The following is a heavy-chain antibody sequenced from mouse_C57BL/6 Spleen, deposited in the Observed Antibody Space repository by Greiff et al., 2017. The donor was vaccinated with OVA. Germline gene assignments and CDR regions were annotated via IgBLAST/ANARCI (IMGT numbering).Heavy chain of an antibody. CDR1: GFTFSNYW. Sequence: EVQLVESGGGLVQPGGSMKLSCVASGFTFSNYWMNWVRQSPEKGLEWVAQIRLKSDNYATHYAESVKGRFTISRDDSKSSVYLQMNNLRAEDTGIYYCTGIITTVVATSGAMDYWGQGTSVTVSS. CDR3: TGIITTVVATSGAMDY. CDR2: IRLKSDNYAT. V-gene: IGHV6-3*01. J-gene: IGHJ4*01. D-gene: IGHD1-1*01.